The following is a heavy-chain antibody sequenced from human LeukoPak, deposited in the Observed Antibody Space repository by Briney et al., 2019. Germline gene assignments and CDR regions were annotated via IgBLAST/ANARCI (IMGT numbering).Heavy chain of an antibody. J-gene: IGHJ4*02. D-gene: IGHD3-22*01. Sequence: PSETLSLTCAVYGGSFSGYYWSWTRQPPGKGLEWIGEINHSGSTNYNPSLKSRVTISVDTSKNRFSLKLSSVTAADTAVYYCARSTMIVVVRSHFDYWGQGTLVTVSS. CDR1: GGSFSGYY. CDR3: ARSTMIVVVRSHFDY. V-gene: IGHV4-34*01. CDR2: INHSGST.